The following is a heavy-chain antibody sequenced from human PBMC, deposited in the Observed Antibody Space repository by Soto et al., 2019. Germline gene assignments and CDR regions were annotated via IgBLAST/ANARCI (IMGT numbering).Heavy chain of an antibody. CDR1: GFSLINCG. Sequence: QVHLVESGGGVVQPGRSLILSCAASGFSLINCGMHWVRQAPGKGLEWVAMISYDGSQEHFIDSVKGRFTISRDNSENTLYLQMNSLRPEDTAVYYCAKDLYNRGWYNYFDPWGQGNLVTVSS. CDR3: AKDLYNRGWYNYFDP. J-gene: IGHJ5*02. D-gene: IGHD6-19*01. V-gene: IGHV3-30*18. CDR2: ISYDGSQE.